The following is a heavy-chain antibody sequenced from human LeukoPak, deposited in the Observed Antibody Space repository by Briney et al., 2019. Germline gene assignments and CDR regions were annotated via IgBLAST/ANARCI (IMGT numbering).Heavy chain of an antibody. CDR2: ISPNSGGT. J-gene: IGHJ4*02. CDR3: VRGGGSFYVDY. CDR1: GYTFTVRY. V-gene: IGHV1-2*02. D-gene: IGHD1-26*01. Sequence: ASVKVSCKASGYTFTVRYIHWVRQAPGQGLEWMGWISPNSGGTKYAQNFQGRVTMTRDTSISTAYMELSRLRSDDTAVYYCVRGGGSFYVDYWGQGTPVTASS.